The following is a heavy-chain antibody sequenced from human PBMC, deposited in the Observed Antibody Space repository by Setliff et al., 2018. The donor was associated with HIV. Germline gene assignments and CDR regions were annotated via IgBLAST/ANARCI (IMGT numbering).Heavy chain of an antibody. CDR2: IYYSGNT. Sequence: SETLSLTCTVSGASISGSSFYWGWIRQPPGRGLEWIGTIYYSGNTYYNPSLKSRVSISIDASKNQFSLRLNSVTAADTAVYYCASYGGGSENDAFRVWGQGTMVTVSS. J-gene: IGHJ3*01. D-gene: IGHD4-17*01. V-gene: IGHV4-39*01. CDR1: GASISGSSFY. CDR3: ASYGGGSENDAFRV.